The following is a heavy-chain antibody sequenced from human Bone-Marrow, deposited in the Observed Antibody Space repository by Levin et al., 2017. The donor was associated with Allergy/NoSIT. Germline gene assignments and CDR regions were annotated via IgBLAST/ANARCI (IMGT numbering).Heavy chain of an antibody. Sequence: PGGSLRLSCAASGFTFSSYAMSWVRQAPGKGLEWVSVISGGGGSTYSADSVKGRFIISRDNSKKTLYLQMNSLRAEDTAVYYCAKDTDCSSSSCQGGWFDPWGQGTLVTVSS. CDR2: ISGGGGST. CDR1: GFTFSSYA. D-gene: IGHD2-15*01. J-gene: IGHJ5*02. CDR3: AKDTDCSSSSCQGGWFDP. V-gene: IGHV3-23*01.